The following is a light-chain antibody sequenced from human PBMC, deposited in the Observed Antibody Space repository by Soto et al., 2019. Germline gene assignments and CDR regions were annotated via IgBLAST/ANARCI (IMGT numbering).Light chain of an antibody. CDR3: SSYTGSAALVI. J-gene: IGLJ2*01. Sequence: QSALTQPASVSGSIGQSITISCTGTSIDVGGYNYVSWYQQHPGQAPKLLIYDVSHRPSGISYRFSGSKSGNTASLTISGLQAEDEADYYCSSYTGSAALVIFGGGTKLTVL. V-gene: IGLV2-14*03. CDR2: DVS. CDR1: SIDVGGYNY.